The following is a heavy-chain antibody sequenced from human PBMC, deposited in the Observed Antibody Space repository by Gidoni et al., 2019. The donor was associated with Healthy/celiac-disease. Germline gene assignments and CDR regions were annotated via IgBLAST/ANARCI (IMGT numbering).Heavy chain of an antibody. CDR1: GFTFSNAW. CDR3: TTGDIVVVPAAIPEYFQH. J-gene: IGHJ1*01. D-gene: IGHD2-2*02. V-gene: IGHV3-15*07. CDR2: IKSKTDGGTT. Sequence: EVQLVESGGGLVKPGGSLRLSCAASGFTFSNAWLNWVRQAPGKGLGWVGRIKSKTDGGTTDYAAPVKGRFTISRDDSKNTLYLQMNSLKTEDTAVYYCTTGDIVVVPAAIPEYFQHWGQGTLVTVSS.